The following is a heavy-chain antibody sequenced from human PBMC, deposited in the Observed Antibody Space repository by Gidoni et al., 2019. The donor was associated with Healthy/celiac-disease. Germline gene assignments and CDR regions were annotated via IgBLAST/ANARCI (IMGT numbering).Heavy chain of an antibody. V-gene: IGHV3-64*01. Sequence: EVQLVESGGGLVQPGGALRLSCAASGFTFSSYAMHWVRQAPGKGLEYVSAISSNGGSTYYANSVKGRFTISRDNSKNTLYLQMGSLRAEDMAVYYCARKPLSGWYNDYWGQGTLVTVSS. CDR3: ARKPLSGWYNDY. D-gene: IGHD6-19*01. J-gene: IGHJ4*02. CDR1: GFTFSSYA. CDR2: ISSNGGST.